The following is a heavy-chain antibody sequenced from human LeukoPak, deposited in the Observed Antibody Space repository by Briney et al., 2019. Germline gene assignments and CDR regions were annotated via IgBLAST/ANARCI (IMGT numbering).Heavy chain of an antibody. CDR1: GGSISSGSYY. Sequence: PSETLSLTCTVSGGSISSGSYYWSWIRQPAGKGLEWIGRIYTSGSTNYNPSLKSRVTISVDTSKNQFSLKLSSVTAADTAVYYCARTGSRYCSSTSCSYFDYWGQGTLVTVSS. V-gene: IGHV4-61*02. D-gene: IGHD2-2*01. CDR3: ARTGSRYCSSTSCSYFDY. CDR2: IYTSGST. J-gene: IGHJ4*02.